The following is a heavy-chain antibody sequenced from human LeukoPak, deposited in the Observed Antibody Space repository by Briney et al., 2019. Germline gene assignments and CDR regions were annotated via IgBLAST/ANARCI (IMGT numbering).Heavy chain of an antibody. D-gene: IGHD6-13*01. V-gene: IGHV3-53*01. CDR1: GFTVSSNY. Sequence: GGSLRLSCAASGFTVSSNYMSWVRQAPGKGLEWVSVIYSGGSTYYADSVKGRFTISRDNSKNTLYLQMNSLRAEDTAVYYCAKGPRGYSSSWYFDYWGQGTLVTVSS. CDR2: IYSGGST. CDR3: AKGPRGYSSSWYFDY. J-gene: IGHJ4*02.